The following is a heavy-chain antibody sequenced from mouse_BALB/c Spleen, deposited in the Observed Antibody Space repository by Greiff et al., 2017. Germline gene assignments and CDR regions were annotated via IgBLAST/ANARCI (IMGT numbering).Heavy chain of an antibody. Sequence: QVQLQQSGAELATPWPSVTMSCTASGYTFTSYWMHWVKQRPGQGLEWIGYINPSTGYTEYNQKFKDKATLTADKSSSTAYMQLSILTSEDSAVYYCARWGLPGYAMDYWGQGTTLTVSS. J-gene: IGHJ2*01. V-gene: IGHV1-4*01. CDR3: ARWGLPGYAMDY. CDR1: GYTFTSYW. CDR2: INPSTGYT. D-gene: IGHD1-2*01.